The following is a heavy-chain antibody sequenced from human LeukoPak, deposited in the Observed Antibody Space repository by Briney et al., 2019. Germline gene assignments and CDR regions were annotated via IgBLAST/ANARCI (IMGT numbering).Heavy chain of an antibody. Sequence: SSETLSLTCTVSGDSISSYYWSWIRQPPGKGLEWIGYIYDSGKANYNASLISRVTISVDTSKNQFSLKLTSVTPADTAVYYGARGGGTLDYWGQGTLVTVSS. V-gene: IGHV4-59*01. D-gene: IGHD3-16*01. J-gene: IGHJ4*02. CDR3: ARGGGTLDY. CDR2: IYDSGKA. CDR1: GDSISSYY.